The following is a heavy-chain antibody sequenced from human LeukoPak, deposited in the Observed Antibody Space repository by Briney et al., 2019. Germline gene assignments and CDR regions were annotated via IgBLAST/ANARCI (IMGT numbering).Heavy chain of an antibody. CDR1: GGTFSSYA. D-gene: IGHD5-12*01. CDR2: IIPIFGTA. Sequence: GASVKVSCKASGGTFSSYAISWVRQAPGQGLEWMGGIIPIFGTANYAQKFQGGVTITADESTSTAYMELSSLRSEDTAVYYCARDSDSGYENWFDPWGQGTLVTVSS. CDR3: ARDSDSGYENWFDP. J-gene: IGHJ5*02. V-gene: IGHV1-69*13.